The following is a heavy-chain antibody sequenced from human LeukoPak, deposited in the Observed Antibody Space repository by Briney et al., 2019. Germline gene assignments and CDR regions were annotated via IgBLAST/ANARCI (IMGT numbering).Heavy chain of an antibody. CDR1: GFTFSSFG. Sequence: PGGSLRLSCAASGFTFSSFGMHWVRQAPGKGLEWVAFIRDNGRNKYYADSVKGRFTISRDNSKNTLYLQMNSLRAEDTAVYYCAKGTAAGKGYFDYWGQGTLVTVSS. CDR2: IRDNGRNK. D-gene: IGHD6-13*01. J-gene: IGHJ4*02. V-gene: IGHV3-30*02. CDR3: AKGTAAGKGYFDY.